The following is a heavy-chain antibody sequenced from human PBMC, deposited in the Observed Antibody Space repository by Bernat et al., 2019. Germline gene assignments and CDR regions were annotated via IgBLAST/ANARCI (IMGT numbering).Heavy chain of an antibody. CDR1: GYSFTSYW. Sequence: EVQLVQSGAEVKKPGESLRISCKGSGYSFTSYWISWVRQMPGKGLEWMGRIDPSDSYTNYSPSFQGHVTISADKSISTAYLQWSSLKASDTAMYYCARPQGYCSDGSCHNWFDPWGQGTLVTVSS. CDR2: IDPSDSYT. V-gene: IGHV5-10-1*03. J-gene: IGHJ5*02. CDR3: ARPQGYCSDGSCHNWFDP. D-gene: IGHD2-15*01.